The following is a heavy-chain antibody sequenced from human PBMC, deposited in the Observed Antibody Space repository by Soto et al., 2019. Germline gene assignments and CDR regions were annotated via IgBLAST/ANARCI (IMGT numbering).Heavy chain of an antibody. J-gene: IGHJ6*03. CDR1: GCSFISHW. CDR2: IYPGDSDT. V-gene: IGHV5-51*01. Sequence: WESLKISCRCSGCSFISHWIGLVRQIPGKGLEWMGIIYPGDSDTRYSPSFQGQVTISADKSISTAYLQWSSLKASDTAMYYCARLITTGYYYMDVWGKGTTVTVSS. CDR3: ARLITTGYYYMDV. D-gene: IGHD3-22*01.